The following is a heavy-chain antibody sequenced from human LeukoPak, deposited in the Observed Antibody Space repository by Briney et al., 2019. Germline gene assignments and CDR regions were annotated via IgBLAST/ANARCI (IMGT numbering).Heavy chain of an antibody. CDR3: ARSWGSSSGIDN. CDR1: GGSFSSYY. J-gene: IGHJ4*02. CDR2: IYYGGDT. D-gene: IGHD6-13*01. Sequence: SETLSLTCTVSGGSFSSYYWSWIRQPPGKGLEWIGYIYYGGDTNYNPSLKSRVTISVDTSKNQFSLKQSSVTAADTAVFYCARSWGSSSGIDNWGQGTLVTVSS. V-gene: IGHV4-59*01.